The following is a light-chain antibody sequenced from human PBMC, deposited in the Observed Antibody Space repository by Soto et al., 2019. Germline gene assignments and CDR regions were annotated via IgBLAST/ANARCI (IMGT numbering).Light chain of an antibody. V-gene: IGKV1-6*01. J-gene: IGKJ1*01. CDR3: LQDYNYPRT. CDR1: QGIRND. CDR2: AAS. Sequence: AIQMTQSPSSLSASVGDRVTITCRASQGIRNDLGWYQQKPGKAPKLLIYAASSLPSGIPSRFSGSVSGTDFTLTISSLQPEDFATYYCLQDYNYPRTFGQGTKVEIK.